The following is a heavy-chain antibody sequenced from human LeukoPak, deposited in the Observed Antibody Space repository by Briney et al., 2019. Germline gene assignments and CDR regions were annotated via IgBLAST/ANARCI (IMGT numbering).Heavy chain of an antibody. CDR3: ARGWIAVAGTDYFYYMDV. CDR2: INWNGGST. V-gene: IGHV3-20*04. Sequence: GGSLRLSCAASGFTFDDYGMSWVRQAPGKGLEWVSGINWNGGSTGYADSVKGRFTISRDNAKNSLYLQMNSLSAEDTALYYCARGWIAVAGTDYFYYMDVWGKGTTVTVSS. D-gene: IGHD6-19*01. J-gene: IGHJ6*03. CDR1: GFTFDDYG.